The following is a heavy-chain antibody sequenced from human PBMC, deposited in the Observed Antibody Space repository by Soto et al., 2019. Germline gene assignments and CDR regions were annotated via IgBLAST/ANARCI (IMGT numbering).Heavy chain of an antibody. CDR2: ISAHNGNT. CDR3: ARGRYGDY. J-gene: IGHJ4*02. D-gene: IGHD1-1*01. V-gene: IGHV1-18*01. Sequence: QVHLVQSGAEVKKPGASVKVSCKGSGYTFTSYGITWVRQAPGQGLEWMGWISAHNGNTHYAQKLQGRVTVTRDTSTSTAYMELRSLRFTDTAGYYCARGRYGDYWGQGALVTVSS. CDR1: GYTFTSYG.